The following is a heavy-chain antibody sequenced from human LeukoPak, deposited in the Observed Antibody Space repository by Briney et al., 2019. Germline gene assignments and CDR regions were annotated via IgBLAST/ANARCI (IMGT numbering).Heavy chain of an antibody. Sequence: GRSLRLSCAASGFTFSGYGMHWVRQAPGKGLEWVAVISYDGSNKYYADSVKGRFTISRDNSKNTLYLQMNSLRAEDTAVYYCAKDRDSSSWYLDYWGQGTLVTVSS. CDR3: AKDRDSSSWYLDY. CDR2: ISYDGSNK. D-gene: IGHD6-13*01. J-gene: IGHJ4*02. CDR1: GFTFSGYG. V-gene: IGHV3-30*18.